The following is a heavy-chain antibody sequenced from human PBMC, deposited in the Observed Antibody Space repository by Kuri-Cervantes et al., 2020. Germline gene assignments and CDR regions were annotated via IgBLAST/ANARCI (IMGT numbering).Heavy chain of an antibody. CDR3: ARDLNGDIENWFDP. J-gene: IGHJ5*02. V-gene: IGHV3-20*01. CDR1: GFTFTNAR. Sequence: GGSLRLSCEVSGFTFTNARLSWVRQAPGKGLEWVSGINWNGGSTGYADSVKGRFTISRDNAKNSLYLQMNSLRAEDTALYHCARDLNGDIENWFDPWGQGTLVTVSS. CDR2: INWNGGST. D-gene: IGHD3-9*01.